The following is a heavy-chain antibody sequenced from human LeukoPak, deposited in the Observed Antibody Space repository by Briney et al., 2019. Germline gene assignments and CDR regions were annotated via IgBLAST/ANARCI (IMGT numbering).Heavy chain of an antibody. D-gene: IGHD1-26*01. CDR2: IKQDGSEM. CDR1: GFTFSSNW. J-gene: IGHJ4*02. V-gene: IGHV3-7*03. Sequence: GGSLRLSCVASGFTFSSNWMNWVRQAPGKGLEWVANIKQDGSEMYYVDSVKGRFTISRDNAKNSLYLQMNSLRAEDTAVYYCARGEDMGYWGQGTLVTVSS. CDR3: ARGEDMGY.